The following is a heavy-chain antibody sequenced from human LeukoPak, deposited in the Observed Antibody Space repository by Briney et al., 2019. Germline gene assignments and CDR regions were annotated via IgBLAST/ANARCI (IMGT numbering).Heavy chain of an antibody. V-gene: IGHV5-51*01. D-gene: IGHD2-2*01. CDR2: INPGDSDT. CDR3: ARHPPYCSSTSCFDSFEY. CDR1: GYTFTKYW. J-gene: IGHJ4*02. Sequence: GESLRISCKGFGYTFTKYWIGWVRQMPGKGLEWMGIINPGDSDTKYSPSFQGQVAISADKSFSTAYLQWSSLKASDTAMYFCARHPPYCSSTSCFDSFEYWGQGTLVTVSS.